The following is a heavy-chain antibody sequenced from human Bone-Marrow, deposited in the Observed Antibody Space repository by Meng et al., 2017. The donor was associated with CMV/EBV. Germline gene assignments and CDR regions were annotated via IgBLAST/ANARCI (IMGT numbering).Heavy chain of an antibody. D-gene: IGHD2-2*01. J-gene: IGHJ4*02. Sequence: GESLKISCAASGFTFSSYSMNWVRQAPGKGLEWVSSISSSSSYIYYADSVKGRFTISRDNAKNSLYLQMNSLRAEDTAVYYCARDYALGYCSSTSYYARYYYDYWGQGTLVTVSS. CDR1: GFTFSSYS. CDR3: ARDYALGYCSSTSYYARYYYDY. CDR2: ISSSSSYI. V-gene: IGHV3-21*04.